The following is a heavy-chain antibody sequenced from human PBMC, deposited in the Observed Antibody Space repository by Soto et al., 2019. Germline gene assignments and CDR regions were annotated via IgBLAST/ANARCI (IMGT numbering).Heavy chain of an antibody. V-gene: IGHV3-30*03. CDR1: GFTFSSYG. D-gene: IGHD5-18*01. CDR3: ARDAETYSYGQYYYYGMDV. Sequence: PGGSLRLSCAASGFTFSSYGIHWVRQAPGKGLEWVAIISYDGNNEHYADSVKGRFTVSRDNSKNTLDLQMNSLRAEDTAVYYCARDAETYSYGQYYYYGMDVWGQGTTVTVSS. J-gene: IGHJ6*02. CDR2: ISYDGNNE.